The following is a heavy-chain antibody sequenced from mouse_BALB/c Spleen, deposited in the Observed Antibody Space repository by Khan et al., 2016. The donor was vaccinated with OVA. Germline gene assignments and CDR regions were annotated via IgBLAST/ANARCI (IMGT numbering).Heavy chain of an antibody. J-gene: IGHJ3*01. CDR1: GYTFTDYY. CDR2: ISPGSGDT. V-gene: IGHV1-77*01. D-gene: IGHD1-2*01. Sequence: QVQLQQSGAELARPGASVKLSCKASGYTFTDYYINWVKQRTGQGLEWIGEISPGSGDTYYNERFKGKATLTADKSSSTAYMQLSSLTSEVSAVYFCARRNYFGYTCAYWGQGTLVTVSA. CDR3: ARRNYFGYTCAY.